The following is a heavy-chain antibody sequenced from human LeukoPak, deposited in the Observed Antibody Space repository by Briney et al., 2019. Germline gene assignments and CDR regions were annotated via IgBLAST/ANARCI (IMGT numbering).Heavy chain of an antibody. D-gene: IGHD4-11*01. CDR1: GGSFSGYY. CDR2: INHRGST. Sequence: SETLSLTCDVYGGSFSGYYWSWIRQPPGKGLEWIGEINHRGSTNYNPSLKSRVTISVDTSKNQLSLRLNSVTAADTAVYYCARGNLWDYRRYYYYMDVWGKGTTVTVSS. V-gene: IGHV4-34*01. CDR3: ARGNLWDYRRYYYYMDV. J-gene: IGHJ6*03.